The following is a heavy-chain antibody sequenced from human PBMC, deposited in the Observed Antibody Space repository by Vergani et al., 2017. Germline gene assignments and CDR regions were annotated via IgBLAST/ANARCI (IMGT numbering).Heavy chain of an antibody. D-gene: IGHD5-18*01. CDR2: IYYSGST. J-gene: IGHJ4*02. CDR3: ARDRAYGYGYDY. CDR1: GGSVSSGSYY. V-gene: IGHV4-61*01. Sequence: QVQLQESGPGLVKPSETLSLTCTVSGGSVSSGSYYWSWLRQPPGKGLEWIGYIYYSGSTNYNPSLKSRVTISVDTSKNQFSLKVSSVTAADTAVYYCARDRAYGYGYDYWGQGTLVTVSS.